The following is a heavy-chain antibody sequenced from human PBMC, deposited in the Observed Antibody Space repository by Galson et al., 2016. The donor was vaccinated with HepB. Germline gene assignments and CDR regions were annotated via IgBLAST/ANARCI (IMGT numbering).Heavy chain of an antibody. Sequence: SLRLSCAASGFTFGDYGMHWVRQAPGKGPEWVGVVSFNGKVQYYADSVKGRFTISRDNSKNTLYLQMDSLRVEDTALYYCAKGRYCGGDCYSSDYWGQGTLVTVSS. CDR1: GFTFGDYG. V-gene: IGHV3-30*18. CDR3: AKGRYCGGDCYSSDY. J-gene: IGHJ4*02. D-gene: IGHD2-21*02. CDR2: VSFNGKVQ.